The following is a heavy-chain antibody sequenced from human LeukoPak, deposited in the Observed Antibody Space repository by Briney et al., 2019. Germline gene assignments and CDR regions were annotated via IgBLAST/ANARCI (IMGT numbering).Heavy chain of an antibody. CDR2: IEPDGSEK. J-gene: IGHJ2*01. D-gene: IGHD3/OR15-3a*01. Sequence: GGSLRLSCAASGFTFSRYWMTWVRQAPGRGLEWVANIEPDGSEKYYVDSVKGRFTISRDNAKKSLYLQMNSLRAEDTAVYYCARDLFGLDALWGRGTLVTVSS. CDR1: GFTFSRYW. V-gene: IGHV3-7*05. CDR3: ARDLFGLDAL.